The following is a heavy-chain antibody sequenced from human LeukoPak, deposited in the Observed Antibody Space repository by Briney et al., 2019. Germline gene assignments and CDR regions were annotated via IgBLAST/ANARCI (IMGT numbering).Heavy chain of an antibody. D-gene: IGHD5-12*01. CDR3: ATGCRENRYDYRTQFDK. J-gene: IGHJ4*02. CDR2: INHSGST. Sequence: PSETLSLTCAVYGGSFSGYYWSWIRQPPGKGLERIGEINHSGSTNYNPSLKSRVTISVDTSKNQFSLKLNSVTSADTAVYYDATGCRENRYDYRTQFDKWGSETLVTVSS. CDR1: GGSFSGYY. V-gene: IGHV4-34*01.